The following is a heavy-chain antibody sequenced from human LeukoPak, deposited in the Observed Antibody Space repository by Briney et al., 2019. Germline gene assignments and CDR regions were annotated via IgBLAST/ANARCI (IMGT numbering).Heavy chain of an antibody. CDR2: IYHSGST. CDR1: GGSISSGGYY. J-gene: IGHJ4*02. D-gene: IGHD6-6*01. Sequence: SETLSLTCTVSGGSISSGGYYWSWIRQHPGKGLEWIGYIYHSGSTYYNPSLKSRVTISVDRSKNQFSLKLSSVTAADTAVYYCARVTGALYSSLHFDYWGQGTLVTVSS. V-gene: IGHV4-31*03. CDR3: ARVTGALYSSLHFDY.